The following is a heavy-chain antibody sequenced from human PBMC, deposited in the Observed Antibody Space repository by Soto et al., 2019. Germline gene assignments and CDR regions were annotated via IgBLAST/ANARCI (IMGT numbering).Heavy chain of an antibody. J-gene: IGHJ4*02. D-gene: IGHD5-12*01. Sequence: GGSLRLSCAASGFSFSNYAMNWVRQAPGKGLEWVSGISGGGGGTYYADSVKGRFTISRDNAKDSLYLQMNSLRAEDTALYFCVKEGDQMRWLRLYYFDYWGQGALVTVSS. V-gene: IGHV3-23*01. CDR3: VKEGDQMRWLRLYYFDY. CDR2: ISGGGGGT. CDR1: GFSFSNYA.